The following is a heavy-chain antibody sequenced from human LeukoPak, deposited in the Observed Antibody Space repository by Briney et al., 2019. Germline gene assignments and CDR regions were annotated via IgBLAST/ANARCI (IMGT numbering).Heavy chain of an antibody. V-gene: IGHV4-34*01. D-gene: IGHD3-10*01. J-gene: IGHJ4*02. Sequence: SETLSLTCAVYGGSSSGYYWSWIRQPPGKGLEWIGEINHSGSTNYNPTLKSRVTISVDTSKNQFSLKLSSVTAADTAVYYCANTNVLLWFGELSKIAYFHYWGQGTLVTVSS. CDR2: INHSGST. CDR1: GGSSSGYY. CDR3: ANTNVLLWFGELSKIAYFHY.